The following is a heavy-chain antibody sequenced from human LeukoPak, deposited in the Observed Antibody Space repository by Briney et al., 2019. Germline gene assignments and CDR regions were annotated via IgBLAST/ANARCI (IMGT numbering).Heavy chain of an antibody. V-gene: IGHV4-59*01. CDR3: ARDRGYCSSTSCSRGAFDI. Sequence: PSETLSLTCTVSGGSISSYYWSWIRQPPGKGLEWIGYIYYSGSTNYNPSLKSRVTISVDTSKNQFSLKLSSVTAADTAVYYCARDRGYCSSTSCSRGAFDIWGQGTMVTVCS. CDR1: GGSISSYY. D-gene: IGHD2-2*01. J-gene: IGHJ3*02. CDR2: IYYSGST.